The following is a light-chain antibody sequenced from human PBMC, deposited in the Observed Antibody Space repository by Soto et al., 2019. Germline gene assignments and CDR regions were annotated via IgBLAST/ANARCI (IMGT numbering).Light chain of an antibody. CDR2: DAS. Sequence: EIVLTQSPGTLSSSPGERATLSCRASQSISSKSLAWYQQKPGQAPRLLIYDASSRATGIPDRFSGSGSETDFTLTISRLEPEDFALYYCQQYDGSMYTFGQGTKLEIK. CDR1: QSISSKS. J-gene: IGKJ2*01. V-gene: IGKV3-20*01. CDR3: QQYDGSMYT.